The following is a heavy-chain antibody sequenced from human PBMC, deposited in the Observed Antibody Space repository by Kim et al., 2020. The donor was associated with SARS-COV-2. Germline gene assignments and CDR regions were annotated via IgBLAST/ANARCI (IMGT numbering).Heavy chain of an antibody. CDR1: GYTFTSYG. CDR3: AREASVVLRYFDWLPPDY. V-gene: IGHV1-18*01. Sequence: ASVKVSCKASGYTFTSYGISWVRQAPGQGLEWMGWISAYNGNTNYAQKLQGRVTMTTDTSTSTAYMELRSLRSDDTAVYYCAREASVVLRYFDWLPPDYWGQGTLVTVSS. CDR2: ISAYNGNT. J-gene: IGHJ4*02. D-gene: IGHD3-9*01.